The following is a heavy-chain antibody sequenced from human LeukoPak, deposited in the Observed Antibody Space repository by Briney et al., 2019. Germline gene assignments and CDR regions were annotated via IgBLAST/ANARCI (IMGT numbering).Heavy chain of an antibody. CDR1: GFTFSSYA. CDR3: AKGTVTCSSVDAFDV. J-gene: IGHJ3*01. D-gene: IGHD4-11*01. V-gene: IGHV3-23*01. CDR2: ISGSGGST. Sequence: GGSLRLSCAASGFTFSSYAMSWVRQAPGKGLEWVSTISGSGGSTYYADSVKGRFTISRDNSKNTLYLQMNSLRAEDTAVYYCAKGTVTCSSVDAFDVWGQGTMVTVSS.